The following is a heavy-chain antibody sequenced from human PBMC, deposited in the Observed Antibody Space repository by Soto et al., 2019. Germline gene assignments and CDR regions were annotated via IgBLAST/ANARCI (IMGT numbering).Heavy chain of an antibody. CDR2: ISAYNGNT. CDR3: ARRSVVPAAERKWWFDP. CDR1: GYTFTSYG. V-gene: IGHV1-18*01. J-gene: IGHJ5*02. Sequence: QVQLVQSGAEVKKPGASVKVSCKASGYTFTSYGISWVRQAPGQGLEWMGWISAYNGNTNYAQKLQGRVTMTTDTSTSAAYMELRGLRSDDTAVYYCARRSVVPAAERKWWFDPWGQGTLVTVSS. D-gene: IGHD2-2*01.